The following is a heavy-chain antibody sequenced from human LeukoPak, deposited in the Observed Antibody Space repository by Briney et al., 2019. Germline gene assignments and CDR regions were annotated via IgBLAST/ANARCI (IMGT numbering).Heavy chain of an antibody. CDR1: GFTFSSYA. CDR3: ARRAGAYSHPYDY. J-gene: IGHJ4*02. V-gene: IGHV3-53*01. CDR2: IYSDNT. D-gene: IGHD4/OR15-4a*01. Sequence: GGTLRLSCAASGFTFSSYAMSWVRQAPGKGLEWVSFIYSDNTHYSDSVKGRFTISRDNSKNTLYLQMNSLRAEDTAVYYCARRAGAYSHPYDYWGQGTLVTVSS.